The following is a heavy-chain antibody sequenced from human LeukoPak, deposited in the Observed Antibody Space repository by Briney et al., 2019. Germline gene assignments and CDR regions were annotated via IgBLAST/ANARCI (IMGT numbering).Heavy chain of an antibody. CDR1: GGSISSYY. CDR2: MYTSGST. J-gene: IGHJ4*02. D-gene: IGHD1-26*01. CDR3: ARDQYSGSLDY. Sequence: PSETLSLTCTVSGGSISSYYWSWIRQPPGKGLEWIGRMYTSGSTNYNPSLKSRVTMSLDTSKNQFSLKLSSVTAADTAMYYCARDQYSGSLDYWGQGTLVTVSS. V-gene: IGHV4-4*07.